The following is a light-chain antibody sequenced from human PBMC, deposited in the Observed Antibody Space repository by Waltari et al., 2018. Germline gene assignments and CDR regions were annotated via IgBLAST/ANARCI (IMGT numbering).Light chain of an antibody. V-gene: IGKV3-20*01. CDR1: QSVRGAS. Sequence: EIVLTQSPGTLSFSPGETATLSCRASQSVRGASLALLQQKTGQPPRCLINDSSARSTGIHDRFVGSGSETDFTLTITSLEPDAFAVYYCEQTAASPFTFGQGTNVE. J-gene: IGKJ2*01. CDR3: EQTAASPFT. CDR2: DSS.